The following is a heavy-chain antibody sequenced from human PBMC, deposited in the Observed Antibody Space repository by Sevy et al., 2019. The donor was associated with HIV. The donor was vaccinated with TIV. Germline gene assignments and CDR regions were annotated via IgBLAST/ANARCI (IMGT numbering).Heavy chain of an antibody. CDR3: ARDHEYSGYALDYYYYYGMDV. CDR2: ISYDGSNK. CDR1: GFTFSSYA. D-gene: IGHD5-12*01. Sequence: GGSLRLSCAASGFTFSSYAMHWVRQAPGKGLEWVAVISYDGSNKYYAESVKGRFTISRDNSKNTLYLQMNSLRAEDTAVYYCARDHEYSGYALDYYYYYGMDVWGQGTTVTVSS. V-gene: IGHV3-30-3*01. J-gene: IGHJ6*02.